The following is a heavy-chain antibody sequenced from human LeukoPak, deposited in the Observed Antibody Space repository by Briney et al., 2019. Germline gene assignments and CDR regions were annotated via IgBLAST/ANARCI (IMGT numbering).Heavy chain of an antibody. CDR2: INPNSGGT. D-gene: IGHD2-2*01. CDR1: GYTFTGYY. CDR3: ARAGSHSCRPNDY. Sequence: ASVKVSCKASGYTFTGYYMHWVRQAPGQGLEWMGWINPNSGGTNYAQKFQGGVTMTRDTSISTAYMELSRLRSDDTAVYYCARAGSHSCRPNDYWGQGTLVTVSS. V-gene: IGHV1-2*02. J-gene: IGHJ4*02.